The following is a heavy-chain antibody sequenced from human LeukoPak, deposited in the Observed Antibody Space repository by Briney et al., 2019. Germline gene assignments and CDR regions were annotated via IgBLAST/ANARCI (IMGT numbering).Heavy chain of an antibody. V-gene: IGHV3-30*18. J-gene: IGHJ4*02. CDR2: ILYDGSKK. Sequence: GGSLRLSCVASGFTFTNYGMHWVRQAPGKGLEWVAAILYDGSKKYYADSVKGRFSIYRDNSNYTLYLQMNSLRAEDTAVYYCAKLIVVVPAALDYWGQGTLVTVSS. CDR1: GFTFTNYG. D-gene: IGHD2-2*01. CDR3: AKLIVVVPAALDY.